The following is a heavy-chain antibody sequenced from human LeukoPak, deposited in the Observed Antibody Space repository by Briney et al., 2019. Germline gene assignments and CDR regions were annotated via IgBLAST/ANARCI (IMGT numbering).Heavy chain of an antibody. Sequence: GGSLRLSCAASGFTFSSYSMNWVRQAPGKGLEWVSSISSSSSYIYYADSVKGRFTISRDNAKNSLYLQMNSLRAEDTAVYYCARRRLWFGDYYYYMDVWGKGTTVTVSS. CDR3: ARRRLWFGDYYYYMDV. J-gene: IGHJ6*03. D-gene: IGHD3-10*01. CDR2: ISSSSSYI. V-gene: IGHV3-21*01. CDR1: GFTFSSYS.